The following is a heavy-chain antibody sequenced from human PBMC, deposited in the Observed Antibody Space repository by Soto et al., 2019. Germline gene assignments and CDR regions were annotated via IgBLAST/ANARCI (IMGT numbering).Heavy chain of an antibody. D-gene: IGHD6-19*01. V-gene: IGHV1-3*01. CDR2: INAGNGNT. J-gene: IGHJ6*02. Sequence: GASVKVSCKASGYTFTSYAMHWVRQAPGQRLEWMGWINAGNGNTKYSQKFQGRVTITRDTSASTAYMELSSLRSEDTAVYYCAREGKQWLVPHYYYGMDVWGQGTTVTVSS. CDR1: GYTFTSYA. CDR3: AREGKQWLVPHYYYGMDV.